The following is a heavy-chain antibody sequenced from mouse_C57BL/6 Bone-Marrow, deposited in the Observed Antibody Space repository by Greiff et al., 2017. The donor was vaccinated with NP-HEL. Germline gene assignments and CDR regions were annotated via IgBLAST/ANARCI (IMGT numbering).Heavy chain of an antibody. CDR1: GFNIKDDY. D-gene: IGHD4-1*01. V-gene: IGHV14-4*01. CDR3: TTVTGAMDY. J-gene: IGHJ4*01. CDR2: IDPENGDT. Sequence: VQLKQSGAELVRPGASVKLSCTASGFNIKDDYMHWVKQRPEQGLEWIGWIDPENGDTEYASKFQGKATITADTSSNTAYLQLSSLTSEDTAVYYCTTVTGAMDYWGQGTSVTVSS.